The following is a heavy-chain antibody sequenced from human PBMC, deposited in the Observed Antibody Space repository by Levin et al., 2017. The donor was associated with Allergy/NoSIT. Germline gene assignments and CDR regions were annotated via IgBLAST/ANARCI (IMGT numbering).Heavy chain of an antibody. CDR2: ILSSGGNT. V-gene: IGHV3-23*01. CDR1: GFTFSRYA. J-gene: IGHJ4*02. Sequence: PGGSLRLSCAASGFTFSRYAMSWVRQAPGKGLEWVSSILSSGGNTYYAESVKGRFTISRDNSKNTLYLQMDSLGAEDTAVYYCVKVAGGIQLWSFDYWGQGTLVTVSS. CDR3: VKVAGGIQLWSFDY. D-gene: IGHD5-18*01.